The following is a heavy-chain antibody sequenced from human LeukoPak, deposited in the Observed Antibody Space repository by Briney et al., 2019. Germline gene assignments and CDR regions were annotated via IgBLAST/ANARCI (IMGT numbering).Heavy chain of an antibody. CDR1: GFTFSGYA. D-gene: IGHD2-21*01. CDR3: GVVPGSGH. V-gene: IGHV3-23*01. Sequence: PGGSLRLSCAASGFTFSGYAMTWVRQAPGKGLEWVSIISDSDDTYYADSVKGRFTISRDNSRNTLLMQMNSLRAEDTAIYYCGVVPGSGHWGQGTLVTVSS. J-gene: IGHJ1*01. CDR2: ISDSDDT.